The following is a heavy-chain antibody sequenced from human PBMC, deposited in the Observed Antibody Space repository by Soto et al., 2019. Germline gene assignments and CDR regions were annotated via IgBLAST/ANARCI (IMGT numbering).Heavy chain of an antibody. CDR3: ARSIALSGLDY. D-gene: IGHD6-19*01. CDR2: ISYDETKR. Sequence: QVQLVESGGGVVQPGKSLRLSCAASGFTFSSYSMNWVRQAPGRGLEWVAVISYDETKRYYGDSVKGRFSISRDTAKHTLYLQMNSLRAEDTAVYYGARSIALSGLDYWGQGTRVTVSS. CDR1: GFTFSSYS. V-gene: IGHV3-30-3*01. J-gene: IGHJ4*02.